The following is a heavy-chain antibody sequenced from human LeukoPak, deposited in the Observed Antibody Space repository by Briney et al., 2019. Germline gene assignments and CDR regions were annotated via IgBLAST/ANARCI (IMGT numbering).Heavy chain of an antibody. CDR3: ARQSSYYGSGSYRPLDY. Sequence: GESLKISFKGSGYRFTSYWIGWVRQMPGKGLEWMGIIYPGDSDTRYSPSFQGQVTIPADKSISTAYLQWSSLKASDTAMYYCARQSSYYGSGSYRPLDYWGRGTLVTVSS. J-gene: IGHJ4*02. CDR2: IYPGDSDT. V-gene: IGHV5-51*01. D-gene: IGHD3-10*01. CDR1: GYRFTSYW.